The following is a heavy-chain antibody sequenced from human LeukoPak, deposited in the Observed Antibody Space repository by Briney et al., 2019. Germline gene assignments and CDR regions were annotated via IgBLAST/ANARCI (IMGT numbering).Heavy chain of an antibody. CDR1: GASVSRGSYY. CDR2: IYTSGST. CDR3: AGVGGYSYGYGFDP. Sequence: PSETLSLTCTVSGASVSRGSYYWNWIRQPAGQGLEWIGRIYTSGSTNYNPSLKSRVTISLDTSRNRFSLKLSSVTAADTAMYYCAGVGGYSYGYGFDPWGQGTLVTVSS. J-gene: IGHJ5*02. V-gene: IGHV4-61*02. D-gene: IGHD5-18*01.